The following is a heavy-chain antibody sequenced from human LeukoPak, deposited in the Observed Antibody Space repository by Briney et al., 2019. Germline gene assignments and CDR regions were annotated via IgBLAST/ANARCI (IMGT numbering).Heavy chain of an antibody. CDR1: GFTFSSYW. D-gene: IGHD3-10*01. Sequence: PGGSLRLSCAASGFTFSSYWMSWVRQAPGKGLEWVANIKQDGSERYYVDSMKGRFTISRDNAKNSLYLQMNRLRAEDTAVYYCARGLAAFRDYYASGSLDYWGQGALVTVSS. J-gene: IGHJ4*02. CDR2: IKQDGSER. CDR3: ARGLAAFRDYYASGSLDY. V-gene: IGHV3-7*01.